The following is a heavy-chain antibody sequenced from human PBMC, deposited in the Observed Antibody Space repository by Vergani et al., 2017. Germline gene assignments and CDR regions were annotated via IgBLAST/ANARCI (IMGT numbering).Heavy chain of an antibody. D-gene: IGHD5-12*01. J-gene: IGHJ4*02. Sequence: EVEVVESGGGLVQPGGSLRLSCAASGFTFIMHAMSWVRQAPGKGLEWVSSVSGSSATPYYADSVKGRFIISRDNSKNTLHLQMNSLRADDTAVYYCTKGSRGYTGYFFDYWGQGTLATVSS. CDR1: GFTFIMHA. V-gene: IGHV3-23*04. CDR3: TKGSRGYTGYFFDY. CDR2: VSGSSATP.